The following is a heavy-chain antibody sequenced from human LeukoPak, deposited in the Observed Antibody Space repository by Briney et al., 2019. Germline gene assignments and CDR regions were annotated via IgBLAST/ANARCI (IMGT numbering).Heavy chain of an antibody. CDR2: IYYSGST. Sequence: SETLFLTCTVSGGSISSSSYYWGWIRQPPGKGLEWIGSIYYSGSTYYNSSLKSRITISVDTSKNQFSLELTSVTAADTAVYYCASDRSGLSFCFWGQGTLVTVSS. CDR3: ASDRSGLSFCF. J-gene: IGHJ4*02. CDR1: GGSISSSSYY. V-gene: IGHV4-39*01. D-gene: IGHD3-22*01.